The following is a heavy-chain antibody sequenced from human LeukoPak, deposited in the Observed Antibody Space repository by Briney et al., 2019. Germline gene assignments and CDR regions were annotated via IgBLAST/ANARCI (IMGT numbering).Heavy chain of an antibody. J-gene: IGHJ4*02. D-gene: IGHD3-3*01. CDR1: GFTFSSYW. CDR3: ARGAPIYDFWSGSLLYYFDY. CDR2: IKQEGSEK. V-gene: IGHV3-7*01. Sequence: GGSLRLSCAASGFTFSSYWMSWVRQAPGKGLEWVANIKQEGSEKYYVDSVKGRFTISRDNAKNSLYLQMNSLRAEDTAVYYCARGAPIYDFWSGSLLYYFDYWGQGTLVTVSS.